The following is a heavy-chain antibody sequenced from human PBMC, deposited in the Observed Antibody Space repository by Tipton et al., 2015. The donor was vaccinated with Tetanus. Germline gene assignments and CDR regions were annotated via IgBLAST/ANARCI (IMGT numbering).Heavy chain of an antibody. CDR3: ARTRSTYGTNFGY. Sequence: TLSLTCAVSGYSISNINWWGWIRQPPGKGLEWIGYIYYSGSTYYNPSLKSRITMSEDTSKNQFSLKLTSVTAVDTAVYYCARTRSTYGTNFGYWGQGTLVTVSS. D-gene: IGHD3-10*01. CDR2: IYYSGST. J-gene: IGHJ4*02. V-gene: IGHV4-28*01. CDR1: GYSISNINW.